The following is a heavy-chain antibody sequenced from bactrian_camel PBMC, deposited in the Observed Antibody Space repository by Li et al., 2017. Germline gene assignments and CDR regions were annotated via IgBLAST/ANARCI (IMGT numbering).Heavy chain of an antibody. J-gene: IGHJ4*01. CDR3: ATDELGYGGTSAAYNY. D-gene: IGHD6*01. V-gene: IGHV3S40*01. CDR2: ITSGGATT. Sequence: VQLVESGGGLVQPGGSLRLSCAASGFTLRTYDMSWVRQAPGKGLEWVSGITSGGATTYYADSVKGRFTISRDNAKNTLYLQMNSLKTEDTAVYYCATDELGYGGTSAAYNYWGQGTQVTVS. CDR1: GFTLRTYD.